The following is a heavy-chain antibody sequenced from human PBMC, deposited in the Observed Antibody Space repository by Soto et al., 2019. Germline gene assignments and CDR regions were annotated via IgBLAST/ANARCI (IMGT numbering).Heavy chain of an antibody. CDR2: IWYDGSNK. J-gene: IGHJ6*02. CDR1: GFTFSSYG. CDR3: ARDGGGYCSGGSCQYYYYGMDV. Sequence: QVQLVESGGGVVQPGRSLRLSCAASGFTFSSYGMHWVRQAPGKGLEWVAVIWYDGSNKYYADSVKGRFTISRDNSKNTLYRQMNSLRAEDTAVYYCARDGGGYCSGGSCQYYYYGMDVWGQGTTVTVSS. V-gene: IGHV3-33*01. D-gene: IGHD2-15*01.